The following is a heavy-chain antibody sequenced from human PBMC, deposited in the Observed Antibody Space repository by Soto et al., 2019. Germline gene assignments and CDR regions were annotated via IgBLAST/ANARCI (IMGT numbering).Heavy chain of an antibody. CDR2: INWNSGSI. D-gene: IGHD6-13*01. J-gene: IGHJ1*01. Sequence: EVQLVESGGGLVQPGRSLRLSCAASGFTFDDYAMHWVRQVPGKGLEWVSGINWNSGSIGYGGYVKGRFAISRDNAENSLHLQMNSLSAEDTAFYYCVKDESINWYSGHFRHWGQGNVVTVSS. V-gene: IGHV3-9*01. CDR3: VKDESINWYSGHFRH. CDR1: GFTFDDYA.